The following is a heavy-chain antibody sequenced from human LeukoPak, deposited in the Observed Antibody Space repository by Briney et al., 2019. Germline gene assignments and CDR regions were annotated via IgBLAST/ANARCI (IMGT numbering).Heavy chain of an antibody. CDR3: TTGGSYYYDTFDY. J-gene: IGHJ4*02. CDR1: GFTFSNAW. D-gene: IGHD3-22*01. V-gene: IGHV3-15*01. Sequence: GGSLRLSCAASGFTFSNAWMSWVRQAPGKGLEWVGRIKSKTDGGTTDYAAPVKVRFTISRDDSKNTLYLQMNSLKTEDTAVYYCTTGGSYYYDTFDYWGQGTLVTVSS. CDR2: IKSKTDGGTT.